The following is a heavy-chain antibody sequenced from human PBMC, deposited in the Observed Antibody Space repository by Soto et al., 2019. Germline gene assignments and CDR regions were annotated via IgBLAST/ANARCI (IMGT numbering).Heavy chain of an antibody. CDR1: GFTFSSYA. D-gene: IGHD3-9*01. V-gene: IGHV3-23*01. CDR2: ISGSGGST. Sequence: PGGSLRLSCAASGFTFSSYAMSWVRQAPGKGLEWVSAISGSGGSTYYADSVKGRFTISRDNSKNTLHLQMNSLRAEDTAVYYCAKGNYDILTGYQYYYYYYYMDVWGKGTTVTVSS. J-gene: IGHJ6*03. CDR3: AKGNYDILTGYQYYYYYYYMDV.